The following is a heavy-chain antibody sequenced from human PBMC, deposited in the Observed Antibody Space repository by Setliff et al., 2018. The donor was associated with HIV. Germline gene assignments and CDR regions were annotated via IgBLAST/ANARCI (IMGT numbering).Heavy chain of an antibody. CDR1: GDSISSGNYY. Sequence: SETLSLTCTFSGDSISSGNYYWSWIRQPAGKGLEWIGRIYSTGSTNYNPSLKSRVTISSDTSKNLFSLNLTSVTAADTAVYFCARGLGRGSGTYYNPPGYWGPGTLVTVSS. CDR2: IYSTGST. D-gene: IGHD3-10*01. V-gene: IGHV4-61*02. CDR3: ARGLGRGSGTYYNPPGY. J-gene: IGHJ4*02.